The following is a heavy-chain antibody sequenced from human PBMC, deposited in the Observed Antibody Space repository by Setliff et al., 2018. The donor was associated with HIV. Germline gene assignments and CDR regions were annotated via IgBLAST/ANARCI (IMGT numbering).Heavy chain of an antibody. CDR2: IFHSGSA. CDR3: ARVPHYFDRSGYFSWFYFDF. V-gene: IGHV4-4*02. Sequence: ASETLSLTCTVAGGSITTNNWWSWVRQSPGKGLEWIGEIFHSGSANYNPSLKSRVTISLDTSKKQFSLKLKSVTAADTAVYYCARVPHYFDRSGYFSWFYFDFWGQGKLVTVSS. J-gene: IGHJ4*02. CDR1: GGSITTNNW. D-gene: IGHD3-22*01.